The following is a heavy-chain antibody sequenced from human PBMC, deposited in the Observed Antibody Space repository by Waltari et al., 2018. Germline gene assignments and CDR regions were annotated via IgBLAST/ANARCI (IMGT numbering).Heavy chain of an antibody. V-gene: IGHV3-30*18. CDR2: ISSDGSGK. J-gene: IGHJ5*02. Sequence: QVEESGGGVVQPGGSLRLACVASGYPFNHYGLNWVRQAPGKGLGWLAVISSDGSGKYYADSMKGRFTMSRDNSKNTVYLQMNSLRPEDTAVYYCAKAGGIYNYPLDPWGQGTLVTVSS. D-gene: IGHD1-26*01. CDR3: AKAGGIYNYPLDP. CDR1: GYPFNHYG.